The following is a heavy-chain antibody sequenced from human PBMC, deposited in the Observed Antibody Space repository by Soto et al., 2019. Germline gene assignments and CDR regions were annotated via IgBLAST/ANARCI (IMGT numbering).Heavy chain of an antibody. V-gene: IGHV3-7*01. Sequence: EVQVVESGGGLVQPGGSLRLSCVASGFTFSAYWMSWVRQAPGRRLEWVANINEDGSVEQYVDSMKGQFTISRDNAKNSLYLQMNSLRAEDTAVYYCARHSRTLPVYWGQGTLVTVSS. CDR3: ARHSRTLPVY. CDR2: INEDGSVE. D-gene: IGHD2-21*02. J-gene: IGHJ4*02. CDR1: GFTFSAYW.